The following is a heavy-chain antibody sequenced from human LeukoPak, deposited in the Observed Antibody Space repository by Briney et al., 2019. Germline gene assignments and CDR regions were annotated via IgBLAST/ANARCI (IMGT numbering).Heavy chain of an antibody. D-gene: IGHD2-21*01. Sequence: PGGCLRLSCAASGFTFSHFGVHWARQAPGKGLEWVAFILADGSGRYYADSVKGRFTISRDNSKNTLYLQMNSLRAEDTAVYYCARDDWLRPAYWGQGILITVSS. CDR2: ILADGSGR. V-gene: IGHV3-30*02. CDR1: GFTFSHFG. J-gene: IGHJ4*02. CDR3: ARDDWLRPAY.